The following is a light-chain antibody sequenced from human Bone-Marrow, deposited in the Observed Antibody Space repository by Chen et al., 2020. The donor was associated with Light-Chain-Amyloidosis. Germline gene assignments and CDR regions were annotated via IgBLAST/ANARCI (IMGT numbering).Light chain of an antibody. CDR3: QEFYSTPPA. J-gene: IGKJ3*01. V-gene: IGKV4-1*01. Sequence: DIVMTQSPDSLAVSLGERATINCKSSQSVLYSSDNKNYLAWYQQKPGQPPKLLIYWASARESGVPDRFSGSGSGTDFPLTISSLQAEDVAVYYCQEFYSTPPAFGPGTKVEIK. CDR1: QSVLYSSDNKNY. CDR2: WAS.